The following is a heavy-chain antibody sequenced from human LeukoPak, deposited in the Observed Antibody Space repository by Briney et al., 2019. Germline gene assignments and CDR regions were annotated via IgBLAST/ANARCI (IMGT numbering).Heavy chain of an antibody. D-gene: IGHD2-2*01. Sequence: SETLSLTCTVSGGSISSGDYYWSWIRQPPGTGLEWIGYIYYSGSTYYNPSLKSRVTISVDTSKNQFSLKLSSVTAADTAVYYCARDKSGVYCSSTSCGAFDIWGQGTMVTVSS. CDR3: ARDKSGVYCSSTSCGAFDI. J-gene: IGHJ3*02. CDR1: GGSISSGDYY. CDR2: IYYSGST. V-gene: IGHV4-30-4*01.